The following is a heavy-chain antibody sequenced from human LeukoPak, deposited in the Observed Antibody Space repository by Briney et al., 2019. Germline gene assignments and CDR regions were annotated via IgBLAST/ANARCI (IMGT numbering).Heavy chain of an antibody. J-gene: IGHJ4*02. CDR2: IYPGDSDT. CDR3: ARQYDSSGYYTTASYYFDY. V-gene: IGHV5-51*01. D-gene: IGHD3-22*01. Sequence: HGESLKISCKGSGYSFRNYWIGWVRQMPGKGLEWMGIIYPGDSDTRYSPSFQGQVTISADKSISTAYLQWSSLKASDTAMYYCARQYDSSGYYTTASYYFDYWGQGTLVTVSS. CDR1: GYSFRNYW.